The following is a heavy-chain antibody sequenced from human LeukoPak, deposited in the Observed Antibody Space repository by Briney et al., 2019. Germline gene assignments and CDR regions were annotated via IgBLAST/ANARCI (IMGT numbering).Heavy chain of an antibody. CDR1: GYTFISYG. Sequence: ASVNVSCETSGYTFISYGVNWVRQAPGQGLEWMGWFSPYNGNAQSAHNFQGRLTMTSDTSTRTVYMVLSSLRSDDTAVYYCAMSLAAYCTPSRCYSGYFDYWGQGTLVTVSS. CDR2: FSPYNGNA. V-gene: IGHV1-18*01. J-gene: IGHJ4*02. D-gene: IGHD2-2*01. CDR3: AMSLAAYCTPSRCYSGYFDY.